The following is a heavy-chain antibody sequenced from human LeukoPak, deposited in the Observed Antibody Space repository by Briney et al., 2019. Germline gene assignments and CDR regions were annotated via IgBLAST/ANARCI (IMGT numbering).Heavy chain of an antibody. CDR3: ARDADFWSANWFDP. CDR2: ISSSSSYI. Sequence: GGSLRLSCAASGFTFSSYSMNWVRQAPGKGLEWVSSISSSSSYIYYADSVKGRFTISRDNAKNSLYLQMNSLRAEDTAVYYCARDADFWSANWFDPWGQGTLVTVSS. V-gene: IGHV3-21*01. CDR1: GFTFSSYS. J-gene: IGHJ5*02. D-gene: IGHD3-3*01.